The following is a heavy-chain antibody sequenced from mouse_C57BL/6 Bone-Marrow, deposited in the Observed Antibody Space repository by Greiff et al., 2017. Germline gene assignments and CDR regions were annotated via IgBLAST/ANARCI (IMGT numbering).Heavy chain of an antibody. CDR2: MHPDGGSP. D-gene: IGHD2-4*01. CDR3: ASAYDYDDYSMDF. CDR1: GYTFTNYW. V-gene: IGHV1-64*01. Sequence: QVQLQQSGAELVKPGASVKLSCKASGYTFTNYWMHWVKQRPGQGLEWIGMMHPDGGSPDYNEKFKSKATLTVDKSSRTAYMELSSLTSEDSAVYYYASAYDYDDYSMDFWGQGTSVTVSS. J-gene: IGHJ4*01.